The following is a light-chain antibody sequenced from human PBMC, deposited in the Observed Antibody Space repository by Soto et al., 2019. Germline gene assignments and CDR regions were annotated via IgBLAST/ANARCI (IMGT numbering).Light chain of an antibody. J-gene: IGLJ2*01. V-gene: IGLV1-44*01. Sequence: QSVLTQPPSASGTPGQRVTISCSGSSSNIGSNPVHWYQQVPGTAPKLLIHNNNQRPSGVPARFSGSKSGTSASLAISGLQSEDEADYYCAAWHDSLNGVLFGGGTKLTIL. CDR2: NNN. CDR1: SSNIGSNP. CDR3: AAWHDSLNGVL.